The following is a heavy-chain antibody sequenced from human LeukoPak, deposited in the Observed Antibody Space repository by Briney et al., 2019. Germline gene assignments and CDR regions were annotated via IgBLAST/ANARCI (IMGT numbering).Heavy chain of an antibody. CDR3: VKDQGEYSSSWYYFDN. CDR1: GFIFSSYP. Sequence: GGSLRLSCSTSGFIFSSYPMHWVRQPPGKGLEYVSGITSNGDSTNCADSVKGRFTISRDNSKNTLSLHMSSLRAEDTAVYYCVKDQGEYSSSWYYFDNWGQGTLVTVSS. D-gene: IGHD6-13*01. J-gene: IGHJ4*02. V-gene: IGHV3-64D*06. CDR2: ITSNGDST.